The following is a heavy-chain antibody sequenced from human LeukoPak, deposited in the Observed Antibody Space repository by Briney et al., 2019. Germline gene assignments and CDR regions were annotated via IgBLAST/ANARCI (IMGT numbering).Heavy chain of an antibody. V-gene: IGHV3-30-3*01. CDR3: ARDRVGATDYFDY. D-gene: IGHD1-26*01. Sequence: GGSLRLSRAASGFTFSSYAMHWVRQAPGKGLEWVAVISYDGSNKYYADSVKGRFTISRDNSKNTLYLQMNSLRAEDTAVYYCARDRVGATDYFDYWGQGTLVTVSS. CDR2: ISYDGSNK. CDR1: GFTFSSYA. J-gene: IGHJ4*02.